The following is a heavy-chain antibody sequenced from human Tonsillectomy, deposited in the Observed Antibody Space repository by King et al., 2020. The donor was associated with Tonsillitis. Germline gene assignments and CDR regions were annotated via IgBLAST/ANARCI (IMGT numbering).Heavy chain of an antibody. Sequence: HVQLVESGGGVVQPGRSLRLSCAASGFTFSRYAIHWVRQAPGKGLELVAVISYDGSKKYYADSVKGRFTISRDNSNNTLYLQMNSLGAEDTAVYYCAKDLDFWSGYPPPQFDYWGQGTLVTVSS. CDR1: GFTFSRYA. J-gene: IGHJ4*02. CDR2: ISYDGSKK. D-gene: IGHD3-3*01. V-gene: IGHV3-30*18. CDR3: AKDLDFWSGYPPPQFDY.